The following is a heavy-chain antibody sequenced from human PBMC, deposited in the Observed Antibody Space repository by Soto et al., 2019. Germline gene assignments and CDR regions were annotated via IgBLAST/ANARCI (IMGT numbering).Heavy chain of an antibody. Sequence: GGSLRLSCAASGFTFSSYGMHWVRQAPGKGLEWVAVISYDGSNKYYADSVKGRFTISRDNSKNTLYLQMNSLRAEDTAVYYCAKDLLAAAGTLHYYGMDVWGQGTTVTVSS. CDR1: GFTFSSYG. J-gene: IGHJ6*02. V-gene: IGHV3-30*18. CDR2: ISYDGSNK. D-gene: IGHD6-13*01. CDR3: AKDLLAAAGTLHYYGMDV.